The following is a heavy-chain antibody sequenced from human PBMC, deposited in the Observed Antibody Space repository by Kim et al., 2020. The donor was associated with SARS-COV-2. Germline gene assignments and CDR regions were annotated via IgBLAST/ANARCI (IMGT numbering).Heavy chain of an antibody. Sequence: GGSLRLSCAASGFTFSSFEMNWVRQAPGKGLEWVSYISSSGTTIFYADSVKGRFTISRDNAKNSLSLQMNSLRADDTAVYYCARGSSSTWTGGWFDTWGQGALVTVSS. J-gene: IGHJ5*02. CDR2: ISSSGTTI. CDR3: ARGSSSTWTGGWFDT. V-gene: IGHV3-48*03. CDR1: GFTFSSFE. D-gene: IGHD6-6*01.